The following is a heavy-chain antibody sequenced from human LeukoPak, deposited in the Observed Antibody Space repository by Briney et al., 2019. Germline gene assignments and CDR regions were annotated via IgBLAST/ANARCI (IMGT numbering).Heavy chain of an antibody. CDR3: VHDSPGNFGFDY. CDR2: IYGNDIK. D-gene: IGHD3-3*02. CDR1: GFPLTTSGVG. J-gene: IGHJ4*02. Sequence: SGPTLVNPTQTLTLTCTFSGFPLTTSGVGVAWIRQPPGKALEWVAHIYGNDIKRYSPSLKNRLSITKDTSENQVVLTMASMDPVDTATFYCVHDSPGNFGFDYWGQGILVTVSS. V-gene: IGHV2-5*01.